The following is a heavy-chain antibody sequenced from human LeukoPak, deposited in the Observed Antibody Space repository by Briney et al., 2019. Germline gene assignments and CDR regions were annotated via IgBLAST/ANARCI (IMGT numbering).Heavy chain of an antibody. CDR3: ARENNYGYDY. J-gene: IGHJ4*02. V-gene: IGHV2-70*01. Sequence: SGPALLKPTRTLTLTCTCSGFSLGTSGRYVSWIRQPPGKALEWLSLNDWDDAKYYSTSLKTRLTISKDTSKNQVVLTMTNMDPVDTATYYCARENNYGYDYWGQGTLVTVSS. D-gene: IGHD5-18*01. CDR1: GFSLGTSGRY. CDR2: NDWDDAK.